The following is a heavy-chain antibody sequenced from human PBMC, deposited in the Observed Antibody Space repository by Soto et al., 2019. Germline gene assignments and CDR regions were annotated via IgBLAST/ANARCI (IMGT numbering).Heavy chain of an antibody. J-gene: IGHJ4*02. CDR3: ARIHGSGSYYFDY. CDR1: GGTFSSYA. V-gene: IGHV1-69*01. D-gene: IGHD3-10*01. Sequence: QVQLVQSGAEVKKPGSSVKVSCKASGGTFSSYAISWVRQAPGQVLEWMGGIIPIFGTANYAQKFQGRVTITADESTSTAYMELRSLSSDDTAVYYCARIHGSGSYYFDYWGQGTLVTVSS. CDR2: IIPIFGTA.